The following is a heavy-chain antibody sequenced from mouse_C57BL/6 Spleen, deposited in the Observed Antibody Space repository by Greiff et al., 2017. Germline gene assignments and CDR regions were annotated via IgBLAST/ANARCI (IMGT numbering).Heavy chain of an antibody. CDR3: ATKFSY. CDR1: GYTFTSYW. CDR2: IDPSDSYT. V-gene: IGHV1-50*01. Sequence: QVQLQQPGAELVKPGASVKLSCKASGYTFTSYWMQWVKPRPGQGLEWIGEIDPSDSYTNYNQKFKGKATLTVDTSSSTAYRQLSSLTSEDAAVYYCATKFSYWGQGTLVTVSA. J-gene: IGHJ3*01.